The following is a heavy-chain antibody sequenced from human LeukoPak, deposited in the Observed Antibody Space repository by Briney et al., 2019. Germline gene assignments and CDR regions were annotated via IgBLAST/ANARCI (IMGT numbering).Heavy chain of an antibody. V-gene: IGHV3-74*01. D-gene: IGHD6-13*01. Sequence: VGSLSLSCAVCGFTFFIFRTHCVRQAPGKGLVWVSRINADGSRTSYADSVKGRFTISRDNAKNTLYLQMNSLRGEDTAVYYCAREPAAAAGIDHWGQGTLVTVSS. J-gene: IGHJ4*02. CDR3: AREPAAAAGIDH. CDR2: INADGSRT. CDR1: GFTFFIFR.